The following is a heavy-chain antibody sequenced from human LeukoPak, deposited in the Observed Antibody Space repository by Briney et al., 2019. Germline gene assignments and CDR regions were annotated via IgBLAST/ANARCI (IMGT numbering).Heavy chain of an antibody. CDR3: AKDRIGYCSSASCPYDY. Sequence: KPGGSLRPSCAASGFSFSDYYMSWIRQAPGKGLEWVSYISESGYTIYYADSVKGRFTISRDNAKNSLYLQMNSLRAEDTGVYYCAKDRIGYCSSASCPYDYWGQGTLVTVSS. V-gene: IGHV3-11*04. J-gene: IGHJ4*02. CDR1: GFSFSDYY. CDR2: ISESGYTI. D-gene: IGHD2-2*03.